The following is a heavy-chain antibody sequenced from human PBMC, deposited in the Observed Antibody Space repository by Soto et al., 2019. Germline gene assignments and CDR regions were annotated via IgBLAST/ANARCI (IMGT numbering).Heavy chain of an antibody. CDR3: ARDADVLRYFDWLFHVWWFAP. D-gene: IGHD3-9*01. CDR1: GYTFTSYA. CDR2: INAGNGNT. J-gene: IGHJ5*02. Sequence: ASVKVSCKASGYTFTSYAMHWVRQAPGQRLEWMGWINAGNGNTKYSQKFQGRVTITRDTSASTAYMELSSLRSEDTAVYYCARDADVLRYFDWLFHVWWFAPWGQGTLVTVSS. V-gene: IGHV1-3*01.